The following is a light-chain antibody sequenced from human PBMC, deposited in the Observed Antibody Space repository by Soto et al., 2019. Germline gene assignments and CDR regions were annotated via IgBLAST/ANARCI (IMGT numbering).Light chain of an antibody. CDR3: HQYGASPWT. V-gene: IGKV3-20*01. CDR1: QSVSSSY. J-gene: IGKJ1*01. Sequence: EVVLTQSPGTLSLSPGERATLSCRASQSVSSSYLAWYQQKPGQAPRLLIYGASSRAAGIPDRFSGSGSGTDFTLTINRLEPEDSAVYCCHQYGASPWTFGQGTKVGIK. CDR2: GAS.